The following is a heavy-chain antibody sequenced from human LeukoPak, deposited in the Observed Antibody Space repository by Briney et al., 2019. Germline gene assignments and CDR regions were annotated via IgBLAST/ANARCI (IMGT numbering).Heavy chain of an antibody. V-gene: IGHV1-69*13. J-gene: IGHJ4*02. CDR1: GGTFSSYA. CDR2: IIAIFGTA. CDR3: ARGQWLSLDY. D-gene: IGHD3-22*01. Sequence: SVKVSCKASGGTFSSYAINWVRQAPGQGLEWMGGIIAIFGTANYAQKFQGRVTITPDESTSTAYMELSSLRYEDTAVYYCARGQWLSLDYWGQGTLVTVSS.